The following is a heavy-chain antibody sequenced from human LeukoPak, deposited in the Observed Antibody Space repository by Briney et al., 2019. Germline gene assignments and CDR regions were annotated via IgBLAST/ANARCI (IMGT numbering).Heavy chain of an antibody. CDR3: ARVGGCSSSSCYAFDI. CDR2: IYHSGST. CDR1: GFSISSGYY. Sequence: SETLSLTCAVSGFSISSGYYWGWIRQPPGKGLEFIGSIYHSGSTFYSPSLKSRVTISVDTSKNQFSLKLSSVTAADTAVIYCARVGGCSSSSCYAFDIRGQGTVVTVSS. V-gene: IGHV4-38-2*01. J-gene: IGHJ3*02. D-gene: IGHD2-2*01.